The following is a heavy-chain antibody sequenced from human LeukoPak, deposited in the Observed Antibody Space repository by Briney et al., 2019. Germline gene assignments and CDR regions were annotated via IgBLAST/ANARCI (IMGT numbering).Heavy chain of an antibody. V-gene: IGHV4-59*01. CDR2: IYYSGST. CDR1: GGSISSYY. D-gene: IGHD3-9*01. J-gene: IGHJ4*02. Sequence: RPSETLSLTCTVSGGSISSYYWSWIRQPPGKGLEWIGYIYYSGSTNYNPSLKSRVTISVDTSKNQFSLKLSSVTAADTAVYYCARGIRYFDWLSQYYFDYWGQGTLVTVSS. CDR3: ARGIRYFDWLSQYYFDY.